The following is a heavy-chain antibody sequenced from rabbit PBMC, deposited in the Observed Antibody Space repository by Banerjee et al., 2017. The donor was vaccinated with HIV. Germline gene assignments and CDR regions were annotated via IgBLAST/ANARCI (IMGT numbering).Heavy chain of an antibody. CDR2: IDPVFGST. CDR1: GFSFSSGYD. Sequence: QQLVESGGGLVKPGASLTLTCTASGFSFSSGYDMCWVRQAPGKGLEWIGYIDPVFGSTYYASWVNGRFTISSHNAQNTLYLQLNSLTAADTATYFCARDDYGFNLWGQGTLVTVS. CDR3: ARDDYGFNL. D-gene: IGHD2-1*01. J-gene: IGHJ4*01. V-gene: IGHV1S7*01.